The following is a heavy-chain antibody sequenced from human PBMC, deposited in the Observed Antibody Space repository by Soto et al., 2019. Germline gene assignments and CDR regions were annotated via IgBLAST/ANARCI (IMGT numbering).Heavy chain of an antibody. CDR3: ARANWYSEY. D-gene: IGHD7-27*01. CDR1: GGSITDHY. J-gene: IGHJ4*02. Sequence: VHLQASGPGLVKPSETLSLTCSVSGGSITDHYWGWIRQPPGEGLEWIGYVYYTGSTNYNHSLKNRVTMSVDTSKNQFAPNLSSLTAADTAIYYCARANWYSEYWGQGTRVTVSS. V-gene: IGHV4-59*11. CDR2: VYYTGST.